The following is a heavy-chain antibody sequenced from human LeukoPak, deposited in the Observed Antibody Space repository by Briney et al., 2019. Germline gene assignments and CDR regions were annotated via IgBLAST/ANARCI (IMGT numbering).Heavy chain of an antibody. V-gene: IGHV1-69*06. D-gene: IGHD3-22*01. CDR1: GGTFSSYA. J-gene: IGHJ5*02. CDR2: IIPNFGTA. CDR3: ARAHSSSGNWFDP. Sequence: SLKLSCKASGGTFSSYAISWVRQAHGQGLEWMGGIIPNFGTANYAQKFQGRVTITSDKSTSNPYIGLRSMRSEDTAVYYCARAHSSSGNWFDPWGQGTLVTVSS.